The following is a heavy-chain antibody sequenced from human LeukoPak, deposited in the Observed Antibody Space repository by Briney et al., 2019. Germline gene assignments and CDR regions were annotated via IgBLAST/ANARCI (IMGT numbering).Heavy chain of an antibody. D-gene: IGHD3-9*01. CDR2: IYHSGTT. V-gene: IGHV4-59*11. CDR1: GASSSDHY. Sequence: SETLSLTCTVSGASSSDHYWNWIRQPPGKGLEWIGYIYHSGTTTYNPSLKSRVTMSIDAPQTQFSLKLSSLTAADTAVYYCARPNYHILAGYPYWYFDLLGRCTLGTGPS. J-gene: IGHJ2*01. CDR3: ARPNYHILAGYPYWYFDL.